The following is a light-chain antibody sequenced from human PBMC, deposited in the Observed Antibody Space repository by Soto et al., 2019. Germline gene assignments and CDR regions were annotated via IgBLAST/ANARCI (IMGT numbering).Light chain of an antibody. CDR3: QQYNKWPLT. Sequence: EIVRTQAPDRLSGSPGERATLSGRAIQSVSIYVAWYQQTPGQAPRLLIYGASTRATGVPPTFSGSASGTEFTLTISSLQSEDFTVYYCQQYNKWPLTFGQGTKVDIK. CDR2: GAS. CDR1: QSVSIY. V-gene: IGKV3-15*01. J-gene: IGKJ1*01.